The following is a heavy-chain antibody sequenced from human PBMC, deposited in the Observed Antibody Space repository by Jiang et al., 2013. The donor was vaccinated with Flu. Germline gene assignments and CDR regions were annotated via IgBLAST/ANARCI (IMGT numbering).Heavy chain of an antibody. D-gene: IGHD3-10*01. CDR1: GFTFSSYA. Sequence: QLVESGGGLVQPGGSLRLSCAASGFTFSSYAMSWVRQAPGKGLEWVSAISGSGGSTYYADSVKGRFTISRDNSKNTLYLQMNSLRAEDTAVYYCAKEGGLGELPYYYYGMDVWGKGTTVTVSS. V-gene: IGHV3-23*04. CDR3: AKEGGLGELPYYYYGMDV. CDR2: ISGSGGST. J-gene: IGHJ6*04.